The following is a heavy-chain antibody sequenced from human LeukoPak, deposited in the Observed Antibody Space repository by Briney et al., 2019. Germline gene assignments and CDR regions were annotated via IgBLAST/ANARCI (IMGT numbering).Heavy chain of an antibody. D-gene: IGHD3-22*01. J-gene: IGHJ4*02. V-gene: IGHV3-43*01. Sequence: PGGSLRLSCAASGFTFDDYTMHWVRQAPGKGLEWVSLISWDGGSTYYADSVKGRFTISRDNSKNSLYLQMNSLRTEDTALYYCAKGVTYYYDSSGYQFDYWGQGTLVTVSS. CDR1: GFTFDDYT. CDR3: AKGVTYYYDSSGYQFDY. CDR2: ISWDGGST.